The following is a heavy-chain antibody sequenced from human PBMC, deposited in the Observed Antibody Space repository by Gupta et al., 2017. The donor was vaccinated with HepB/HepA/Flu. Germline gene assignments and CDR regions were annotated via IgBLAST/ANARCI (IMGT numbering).Heavy chain of an antibody. CDR3: AGPPGLVALGSYYKD. CDR1: GGSFGDNY. V-gene: IGHV4-34*01. D-gene: IGHD3-10*01. J-gene: IGHJ1*01. CDR2: INHSGRT. Sequence: QVQLQQWGAGLLKPSETLSLTCAVYGGSFGDNYWSWIRQPPGKGLEWIGEINHSGRTNYNPARKSRVTISVDKAKNMGSLRMSSVTAAETAVYYCAGPPGLVALGSYYKDGVQVTLVTVYS.